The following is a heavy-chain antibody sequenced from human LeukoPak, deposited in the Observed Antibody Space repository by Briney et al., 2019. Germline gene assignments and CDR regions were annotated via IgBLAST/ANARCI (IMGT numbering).Heavy chain of an antibody. V-gene: IGHV3-64*01. CDR2: MGSDGFST. CDR1: GFTFSSYT. Sequence: GGSLRLSCAASGFTFSSYTFHWARLAPGKGLEYVSAMGSDGFSTYYANSVKGRFTISRDNSKNTLYLQMDSLRPEDTAIYYCVREGPTSGYCGAYDLWGHGTMVTVSS. D-gene: IGHD3-22*01. J-gene: IGHJ3*01. CDR3: VREGPTSGYCGAYDL.